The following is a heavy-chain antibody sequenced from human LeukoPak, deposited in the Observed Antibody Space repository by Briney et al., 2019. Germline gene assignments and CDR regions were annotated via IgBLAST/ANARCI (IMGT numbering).Heavy chain of an antibody. J-gene: IGHJ3*02. D-gene: IGHD1-26*01. V-gene: IGHV1-18*01. CDR3: ARDGMGATTTAFDI. Sequence: ASVKVSCKASGYTFTSYGISWVRQAPGQGLEWMGWISAYNGNTNYARKLQGRVTMTTGTSTSTAYMELRSLRSDDTAVYYCARDGMGATTTAFDIWGQGTMVTVSS. CDR1: GYTFTSYG. CDR2: ISAYNGNT.